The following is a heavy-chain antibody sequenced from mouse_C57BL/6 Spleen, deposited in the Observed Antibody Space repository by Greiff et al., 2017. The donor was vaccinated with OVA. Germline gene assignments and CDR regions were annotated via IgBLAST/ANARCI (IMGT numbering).Heavy chain of an antibody. CDR1: GYTFTSYW. V-gene: IGHV1-55*01. CDR2: IYPGSGST. J-gene: IGHJ4*01. CDR3: AREGLRRGYAMDY. Sequence: VQLQQPGAELVKPRASVKMSCKASGYTFTSYWITWVKQRPGQGLEWIGDIYPGSGSTNYNEKFKSKATLTVDTSSSTAYMQLSSLTSEDSAVYYCAREGLRRGYAMDYWGQGTSVTVSS. D-gene: IGHD2-4*01.